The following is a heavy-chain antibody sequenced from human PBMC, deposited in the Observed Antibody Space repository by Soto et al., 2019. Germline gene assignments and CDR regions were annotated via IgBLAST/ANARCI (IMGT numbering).Heavy chain of an antibody. J-gene: IGHJ4*02. V-gene: IGHV3-23*01. CDR1: GFTFSSYA. Sequence: GGSLRLSCAASGFTFSSYAMSWVRQAPGKGLEWVSVISHSGGSTYYADSVKGRFTISRDSSKNTLFLQMNSLRAEDTAVYYCAKNRGGQQVQYYFDYWGQGTLVTVSS. CDR2: ISHSGGST. CDR3: AKNRGGQQVQYYFDY. D-gene: IGHD6-13*01.